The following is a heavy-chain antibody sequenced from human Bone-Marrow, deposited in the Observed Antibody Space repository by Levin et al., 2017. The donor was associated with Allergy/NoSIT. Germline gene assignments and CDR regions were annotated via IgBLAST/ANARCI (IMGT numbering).Heavy chain of an antibody. D-gene: IGHD5-12*01. J-gene: IGHJ4*02. V-gene: IGHV1-18*01. CDR1: GYSFTSNG. CDR3: AKEGIYGAVN. Sequence: ASVKVSCKASGYSFTSNGISWVRQAPGEGLEWMGWITVHNGDTEYAQKFQGRVFMTTDTSTNTAYMELRGLRADDTATYYCAKEGIYGAVNWGQGTLVIVSS. CDR2: ITVHNGDT.